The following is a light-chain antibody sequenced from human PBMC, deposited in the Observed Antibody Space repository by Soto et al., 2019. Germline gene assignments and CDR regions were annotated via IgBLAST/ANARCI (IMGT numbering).Light chain of an antibody. CDR1: QSVSSSY. CDR2: GTS. J-gene: IGKJ2*01. CDR3: QQYGSSLYT. Sequence: EIVLTQSPGTLSLSPGERATLSCRASQSVSSSYLAWYQQKPGQAPRLLTYGTSSRATGIPDRFSGSGSGTDFTLTINRLEPEDFAVYFCQQYGSSLYTFGQGTNLASK. V-gene: IGKV3-20*01.